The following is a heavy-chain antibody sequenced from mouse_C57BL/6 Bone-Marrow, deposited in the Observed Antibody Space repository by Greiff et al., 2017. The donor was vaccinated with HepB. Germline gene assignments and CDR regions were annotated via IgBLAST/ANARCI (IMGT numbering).Heavy chain of an antibody. Sequence: EVMLVESGEGLVKPGGSLKLSCAASGFTFSSYAMSWVRQTPEKRLEWVAYISSGGDYIYYADTVKGRFTISRDNARNTLYLQMSSLKSEDTAMYYCTRVPLLYYAMDYWGQGTSVTVSS. CDR3: TRVPLLYYAMDY. D-gene: IGHD6-1*01. CDR1: GFTFSSYA. V-gene: IGHV5-9-1*02. J-gene: IGHJ4*01. CDR2: ISSGGDYI.